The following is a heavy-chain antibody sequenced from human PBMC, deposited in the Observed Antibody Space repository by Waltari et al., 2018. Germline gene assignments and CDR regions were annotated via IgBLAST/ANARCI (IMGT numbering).Heavy chain of an antibody. CDR1: GFTCNATG. D-gene: IGHD3-3*01. Sequence: QVQLLESGGGVVQPGESLRLSCATAGFTCNATGLHWVRQAPGKALEWVAFIRYDGTYKKYVDSVKGRFTISRDNFENTVNLQMSSLRIEDTAVYYCAKDRRDFWSGYYSVDYWGQGTLVTVSS. J-gene: IGHJ4*02. V-gene: IGHV3-30*02. CDR2: IRYDGTYK. CDR3: AKDRRDFWSGYYSVDY.